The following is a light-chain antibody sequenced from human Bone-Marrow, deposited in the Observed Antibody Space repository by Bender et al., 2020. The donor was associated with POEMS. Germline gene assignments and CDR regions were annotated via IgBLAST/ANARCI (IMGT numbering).Light chain of an antibody. J-gene: IGLJ2*01. V-gene: IGLV2-14*03. CDR1: SSDVGAYDY. CDR3: CSYAGSYTFDVV. CDR2: AVS. Sequence: QSALTQPASVSGSPGQSITISCTGTSSDVGAYDYVSWFQHHPGKAPKLMIYAVSNRPSGVSNRFSASKSGNTASLTISGLQADDEADYYCCSYAGSYTFDVVFGGGTKLTVL.